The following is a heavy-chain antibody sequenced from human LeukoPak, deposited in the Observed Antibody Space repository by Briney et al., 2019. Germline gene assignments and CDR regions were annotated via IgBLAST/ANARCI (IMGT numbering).Heavy chain of an antibody. CDR1: GFTFSRYT. J-gene: IGHJ4*02. CDR3: ARDQVPGQY. CDR2: ITGSGDTT. V-gene: IGHV3-23*01. Sequence: GGSLRLSCATSGFTFSRYTMSWVRQAPGEGLEWVSGITGSGDTTYYVDSVRGRFTLSRDNSKNTLYLQMNILRAEDTAVYYCARDQVPGQYWGQGTLVTVSS.